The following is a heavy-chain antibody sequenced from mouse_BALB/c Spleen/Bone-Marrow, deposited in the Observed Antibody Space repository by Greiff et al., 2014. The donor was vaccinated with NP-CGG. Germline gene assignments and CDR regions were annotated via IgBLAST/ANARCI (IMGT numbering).Heavy chain of an antibody. Sequence: VQLQQSGAELMKPGASVKISCKATGYTFSSYWIEWVKQRPGHGLEWIGGILPGSGSTNYNEKFKGKATFTADTSSNTAYMQLSSPTSDDSAVYYCASFHGRFAYWGQGTLVTVSA. CDR1: GYTFSSYW. CDR3: ASFHGRFAY. CDR2: ILPGSGST. J-gene: IGHJ3*01. V-gene: IGHV1-9*01.